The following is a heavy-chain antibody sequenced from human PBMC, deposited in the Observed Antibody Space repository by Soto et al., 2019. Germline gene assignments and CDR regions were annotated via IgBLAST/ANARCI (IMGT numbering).Heavy chain of an antibody. CDR2: INSDGRNT. Sequence: GGSLRLSCSASGFIISSYWMHWVRQVPGKGPVWVARINSDGRNTKYTDSVKGRFTISRDNAKNTLYLQMNSLRAEDTAVYYCARYFMARGRDFNGGAPWRQGTVVT. CDR3: ARYFMARGRDFNGGAP. CDR1: GFIISSYW. J-gene: IGHJ5*02. D-gene: IGHD3-10*01. V-gene: IGHV3-74*03.